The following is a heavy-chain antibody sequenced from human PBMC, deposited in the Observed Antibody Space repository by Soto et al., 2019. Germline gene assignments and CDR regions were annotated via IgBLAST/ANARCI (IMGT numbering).Heavy chain of an antibody. CDR2: IDDTGST. CDR3: ARGVLEWLLRDSYYYYVDV. CDR1: GDSISSSY. V-gene: IGHV4-59*01. J-gene: IGHJ6*03. Sequence: SETLSLTCTVSGDSISSSYWNWIRQAPGKGLEWIGYIDDTGSTNYNPSLKSRVTLSVDPSNNQYSLKLSSVTAADTAVYYCARGVLEWLLRDSYYYYVDVWGEGTTVTVSS. D-gene: IGHD3-3*01.